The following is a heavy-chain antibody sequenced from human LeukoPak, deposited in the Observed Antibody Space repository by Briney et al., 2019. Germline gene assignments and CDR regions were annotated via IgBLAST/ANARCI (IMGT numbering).Heavy chain of an antibody. CDR3: AAPRAGGYYDSSGYYY. V-gene: IGHV4-34*01. CDR1: GGSFRGYY. J-gene: IGHJ4*02. Sequence: PSETLSLTCAVYGGSFRGYYWSWIRQPPGKGLEWIGEINHSGSTNYTPSLKSRVTISVDTSKNQFSLKLSSVTAADTAVYYCAAPRAGGYYDSSGYYYRGQGTLVTVSS. D-gene: IGHD3-22*01. CDR2: INHSGST.